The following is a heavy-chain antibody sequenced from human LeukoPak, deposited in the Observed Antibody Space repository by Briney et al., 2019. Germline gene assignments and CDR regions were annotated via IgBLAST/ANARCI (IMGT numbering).Heavy chain of an antibody. CDR3: AREYSSGLSWFDP. J-gene: IGHJ5*02. Sequence: PSETLSLTCTVSGGSISSSSYYWSWIRQPPGRGLEWIGYIYYNGNTNYNPSLKSRVTLSVDTSKNQFSLKLSSVTAADTAVYFCAREYSSGLSWFDPWGQGTLVTVSS. V-gene: IGHV4-61*01. CDR2: IYYNGNT. CDR1: GGSISSSSYY. D-gene: IGHD6-19*01.